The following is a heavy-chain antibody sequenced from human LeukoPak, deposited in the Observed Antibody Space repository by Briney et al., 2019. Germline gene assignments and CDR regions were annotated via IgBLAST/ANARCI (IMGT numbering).Heavy chain of an antibody. V-gene: IGHV3-30*04. D-gene: IGHD5-24*01. CDR2: ISFEGSKI. Sequence: PGGSLRLSCTASGFTFGDYAMSWFRQAPGKGLEWVAFISFEGSKIDYADSVKGRFTISRDNTQNTVSLQMNSLRSDDTAMYYCAKTIDGYWPQFDVWGQGTLVTVSS. CDR3: AKTIDGYWPQFDV. CDR1: GFTFGDYA. J-gene: IGHJ4*02.